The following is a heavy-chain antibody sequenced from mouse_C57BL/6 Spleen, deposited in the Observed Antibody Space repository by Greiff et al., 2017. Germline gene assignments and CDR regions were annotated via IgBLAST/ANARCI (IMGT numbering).Heavy chain of an antibody. CDR1: GYTFTSYD. V-gene: IGHV1-53*01. Sequence: QVQLQQSGPELVKPGASVKLSCKASGYTFTSYDINWVKQRPGQGLEWIGNINPSNGGTNYNEKFKSKATLTVDKSSSTAYMQLSSLTSEDSAVYYCASYGSSYYFDYWGQGTTLTVSS. CDR3: ASYGSSYYFDY. D-gene: IGHD1-1*01. CDR2: INPSNGGT. J-gene: IGHJ2*01.